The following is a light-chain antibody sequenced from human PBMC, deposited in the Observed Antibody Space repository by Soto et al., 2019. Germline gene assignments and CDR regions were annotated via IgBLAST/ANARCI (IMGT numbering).Light chain of an antibody. Sequence: DIVMTQSPLSLPVTPGEPASISCRSSQSLLHSNGYNYLDWYLQKPGQSPQLLIYLGSNRASGVPDRFSGSGSGTDFKLKISRVEAEDVGVYYCMQALLTPWTFGQGTKVETK. CDR2: LGS. J-gene: IGKJ1*01. CDR1: QSLLHSNGYNY. V-gene: IGKV2-28*01. CDR3: MQALLTPWT.